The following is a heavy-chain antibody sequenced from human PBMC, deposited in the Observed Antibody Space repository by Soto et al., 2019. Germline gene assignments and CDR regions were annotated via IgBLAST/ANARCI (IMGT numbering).Heavy chain of an antibody. V-gene: IGHV3-33*01. J-gene: IGHJ4*02. CDR1: GFTFSSYG. D-gene: IGHD4-17*01. Sequence: GGSLRLSCAASGFTFSSYGMHWVRQAPGKGLEWVAVIWYDGSNKYYADSVKGRFTISRDNSKNTLYLQMTSLRPEDTAVYYCAADVGGYIYGLARHWGPGTLVTVSS. CDR3: AADVGGYIYGLARH. CDR2: IWYDGSNK.